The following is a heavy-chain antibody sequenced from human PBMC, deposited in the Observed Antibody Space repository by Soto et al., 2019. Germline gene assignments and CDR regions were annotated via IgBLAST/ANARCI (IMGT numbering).Heavy chain of an antibody. J-gene: IGHJ5*02. CDR2: IYYSGST. D-gene: IGHD3-9*01. Sequence: SETLSLTCTVSGGSISSGGYYWSWIRQHPGKGLEWIGYIYYSGSTYYNPSLKSRVTISVDTSKNQFSLKLSSVTAADTAVYYCARQRYFDWVLSAWFDPWGQGTLVTVSS. CDR1: GGSISSGGYY. CDR3: ARQRYFDWVLSAWFDP. V-gene: IGHV4-31*03.